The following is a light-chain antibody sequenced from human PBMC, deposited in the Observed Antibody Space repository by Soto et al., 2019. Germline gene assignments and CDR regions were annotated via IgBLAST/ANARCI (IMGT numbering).Light chain of an antibody. J-gene: IGKJ2*01. Sequence: DIQMTQSPSSLSASVGDRVTITCRASQSISSYLNWYQQKPGKAPKLLIYAASSLQSGVPSRFSGSGSWTDFTLTISSLQPEDFATYYCQQSYSTQYTFGQGTKLEIK. CDR3: QQSYSTQYT. CDR2: AAS. V-gene: IGKV1-39*01. CDR1: QSISSY.